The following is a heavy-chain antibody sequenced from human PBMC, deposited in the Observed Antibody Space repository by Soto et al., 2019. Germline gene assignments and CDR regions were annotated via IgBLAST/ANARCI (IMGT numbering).Heavy chain of an antibody. D-gene: IGHD3-22*01. V-gene: IGHV4-39*01. J-gene: IGHJ4*02. CDR1: GGSISSSSYY. Sequence: SETLSLTCTVSGGSISSSSYYWGWIRQPPGKGLEWIGSIYYSGSTYYNPSLKSRVTISVDTSKNSLYLQMNSLRAEDTAVHYCASLIGDSSGYSPGFGGQGTLVTVSS. CDR3: ASLIGDSSGYSPGF. CDR2: IYYSGST.